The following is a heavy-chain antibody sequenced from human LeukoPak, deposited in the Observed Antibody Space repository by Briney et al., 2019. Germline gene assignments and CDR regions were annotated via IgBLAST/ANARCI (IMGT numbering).Heavy chain of an antibody. Sequence: GASVKVTCKASGYKFTNYGISWVRQAPGQGLEWMGWISPYNGNTIYAQKLQGRVTMTTDTSTSTAYMELSSLRSEDTAVYYCARVGPYFDYWGQGTLVTVSS. V-gene: IGHV1-18*01. CDR3: ARVGPYFDY. CDR1: GYKFTNYG. J-gene: IGHJ4*02. CDR2: ISPYNGNT.